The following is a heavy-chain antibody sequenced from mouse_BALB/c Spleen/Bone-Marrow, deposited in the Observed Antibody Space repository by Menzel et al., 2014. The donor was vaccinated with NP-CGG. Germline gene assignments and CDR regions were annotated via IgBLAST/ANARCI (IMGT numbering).Heavy chain of an antibody. CDR2: INPSTGYT. Sequence: VQLQQSGAELAKPGASVKMSCKASGYTFNSYWMHWVKQRPGQGLEWIGYINPSTGYTEYNQKFKDKATLTADKSSSTAFMQLSSLTSEDSAVYYCARRDYWYFDVWGAGTTVTVSS. CDR1: GYTFNSYW. CDR3: ARRDYWYFDV. V-gene: IGHV1-7*01. J-gene: IGHJ1*01.